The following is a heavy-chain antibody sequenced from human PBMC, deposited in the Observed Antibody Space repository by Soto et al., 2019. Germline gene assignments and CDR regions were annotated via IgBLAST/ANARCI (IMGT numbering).Heavy chain of an antibody. CDR1: GFTFSIYA. CDR2: ISGSGGST. D-gene: IGHD6-19*01. Sequence: EVQLLESGGGLVQPGGSLRLSCAASGFTFSIYAMSWVRQAPGKGLEWVSAISGSGGSTYYADSEKGRLTISRDNSETTRDRQMNSLRAEDTAVYYCAKADSSGWYPFFDYWGQGNLVTVSS. CDR3: AKADSSGWYPFFDY. V-gene: IGHV3-23*01. J-gene: IGHJ4*02.